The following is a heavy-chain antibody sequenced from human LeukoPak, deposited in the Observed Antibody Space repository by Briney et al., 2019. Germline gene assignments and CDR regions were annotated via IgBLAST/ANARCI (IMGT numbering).Heavy chain of an antibody. CDR1: GFSLSNPRMG. V-gene: IGHV2-26*01. J-gene: IGHJ4*02. D-gene: IGHD5-18*01. CDR3: ARIADTAMVDY. Sequence: SGPVLVKPTETLTLTCTVSGFSLSNPRMGVSWIRQPPGKALEWLAHIFSNDGKYYSTSLKSRLTISKDTSESQVLLTMTNMDPVDTATFYCARIADTAMVDYWGQGILVTVSS. CDR2: IFSNDGK.